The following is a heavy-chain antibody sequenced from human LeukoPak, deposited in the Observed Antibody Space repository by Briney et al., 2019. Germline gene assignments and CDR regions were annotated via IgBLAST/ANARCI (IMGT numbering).Heavy chain of an antibody. D-gene: IGHD1/OR15-1a*01. CDR2: INSDGSST. CDR3: ARTVTRWNTYYFDY. Sequence: PGGSLRLSCAASGFTFSSYWMHWVRQAPGKGLVWVSRINSDGSSTSYADSVKGRFTISRDNAKNTLYLQMNSLRAEDTAVYYCARTVTRWNTYYFDYWGQGTLVTVSS. V-gene: IGHV3-74*01. J-gene: IGHJ4*02. CDR1: GFTFSSYW.